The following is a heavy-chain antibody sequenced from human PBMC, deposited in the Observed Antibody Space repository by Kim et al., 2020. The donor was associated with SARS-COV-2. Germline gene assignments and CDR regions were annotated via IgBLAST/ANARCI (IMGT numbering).Heavy chain of an antibody. CDR2: INHSGST. J-gene: IGHJ6*02. CDR1: GGSFSGYY. D-gene: IGHD3-10*01. Sequence: SETLSLTCAVYGGSFSGYYWSWIRQPPGKGLEWIGEINHSGSTNYNPSLKSRVTISVDTSKNQFSLKLSTVTAADTAVYYCARDAPMVRGVRIDYCYYGMDVWGQGTAVTVSS. V-gene: IGHV4-34*01. CDR3: ARDAPMVRGVRIDYCYYGMDV.